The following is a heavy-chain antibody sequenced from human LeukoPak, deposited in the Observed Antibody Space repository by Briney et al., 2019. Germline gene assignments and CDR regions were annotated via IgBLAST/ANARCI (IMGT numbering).Heavy chain of an antibody. CDR1: GGTFSSYA. CDR2: IIPIFGTA. V-gene: IGHV1-69*13. D-gene: IGHD5-18*01. J-gene: IGHJ4*02. CDR3: ARAPSGFTYGPGDH. Sequence: ASVKVSCKASGGTFSSYAISWVRQAPGQGLEWMGGIIPIFGTANHAQKFQGRVTITADESTSTAYMELSSLRSEDTAVYYCARAPSGFTYGPGDHWGQGTLVTVSS.